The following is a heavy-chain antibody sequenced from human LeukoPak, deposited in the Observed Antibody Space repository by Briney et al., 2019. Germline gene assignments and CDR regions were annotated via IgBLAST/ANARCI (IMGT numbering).Heavy chain of an antibody. V-gene: IGHV3-7*01. CDR2: IKQDGSEK. Sequence: GGSLRLTCAASGFTFSSYWKSWVRQAQGKGLERVANIKQDGSEKYYVVSVKGRFTISRDNAKNSLYLQMNSLRAEGTAVYYCAIDRSTLGYWGQGTLVTVSS. CDR1: GFTFSSYW. D-gene: IGHD3-16*01. CDR3: AIDRSTLGY. J-gene: IGHJ4*02.